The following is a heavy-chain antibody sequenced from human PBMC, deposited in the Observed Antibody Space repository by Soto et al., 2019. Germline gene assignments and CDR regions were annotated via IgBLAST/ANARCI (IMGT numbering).Heavy chain of an antibody. V-gene: IGHV3-53*05. CDR1: TVSRNY. D-gene: IGHD5-12*01. CDR3: ARDSRSPYSGYDWSYLYYYYYGMDV. J-gene: IGHJ6*02. CDR2: IYRGGST. Sequence: TVSRNYMSWVRQAPGKGLEWVSVIYRGGSTYYADSVKGRFTISRDNSKNTLYLQMNSLRAEDTAVYYCARDSRSPYSGYDWSYLYYYYYGMDVWGQGTTVTVSS.